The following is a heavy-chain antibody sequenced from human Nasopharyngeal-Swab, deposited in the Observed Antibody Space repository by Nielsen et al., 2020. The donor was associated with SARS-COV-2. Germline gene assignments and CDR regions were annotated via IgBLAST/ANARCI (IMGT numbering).Heavy chain of an antibody. CDR1: GFTFSSYA. CDR3: AAGGDSSSSTFDY. CDR2: ISGSGGST. V-gene: IGHV3-23*01. D-gene: IGHD6-6*01. Sequence: GGSLRLSCAASGFTFSSYAMSWVRQAPGKGLEWVSAISGSGGSTYYADSVKGRFTISRDNSKNTLYLQMNSLGAEDTAVYYCAAGGDSSSSTFDYWGQGTLVTVSS. J-gene: IGHJ4*02.